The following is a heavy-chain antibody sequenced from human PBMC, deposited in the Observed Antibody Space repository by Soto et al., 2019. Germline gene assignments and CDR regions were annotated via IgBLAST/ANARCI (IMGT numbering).Heavy chain of an antibody. Sequence: QAHLEQSGAAVKRPGASVKVSCKASGYTFRDLDIKWLRQASGHGPEWMGWMTAKSGSTFFAQRLQGKFNMTWDTSLGKAAMEVGSLTSDDTARYYCARGNPCNYAGVDVWGQGTTGAVSS. CDR1: GYTFRDLD. J-gene: IGHJ6*02. CDR3: ARGNPCNYAGVDV. D-gene: IGHD3-16*01. CDR2: MTAKSGST. V-gene: IGHV1-8*01.